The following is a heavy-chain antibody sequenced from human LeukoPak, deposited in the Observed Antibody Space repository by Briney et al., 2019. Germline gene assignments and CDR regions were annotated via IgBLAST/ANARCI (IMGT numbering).Heavy chain of an antibody. V-gene: IGHV4-39*02. Sequence: SETLSLTCTVSGGSIISSNHYWGWTRQPPGKGLEWFGSISYSGGTTYNPSLRSRVTISVDTSKNQFSLKVNSVTAVDTAVYYCAREVEYYDSSGYRPHAFDIWGQGTLVTVSS. J-gene: IGHJ3*02. D-gene: IGHD3-22*01. CDR2: ISYSGGT. CDR3: AREVEYYDSSGYRPHAFDI. CDR1: GGSIISSNHY.